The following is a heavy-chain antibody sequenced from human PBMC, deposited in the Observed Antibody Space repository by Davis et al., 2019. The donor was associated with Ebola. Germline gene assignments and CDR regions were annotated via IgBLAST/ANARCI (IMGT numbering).Heavy chain of an antibody. CDR3: AKEVGGYPYNWFAP. CDR2: INPNSGGT. J-gene: IGHJ5*02. D-gene: IGHD3-10*01. CDR1: GYTFTGYY. Sequence: ASVKVSCKTSGYTFTGYYMHWVRQAPGQGLEWMGWINPNSGGTNYAQKFQGRVTMTRDTSISTAYLEVSRLRSDDTAIYYCAKEVGGYPYNWFAPWGQGTLVTVSS. V-gene: IGHV1-2*02.